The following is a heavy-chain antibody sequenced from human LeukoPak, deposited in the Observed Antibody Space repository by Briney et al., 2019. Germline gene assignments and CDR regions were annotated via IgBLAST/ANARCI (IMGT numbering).Heavy chain of an antibody. Sequence: SETLSLTCTVSGGSVSSYYWSWMRQSPGKGLDWIGYVYYSGSTNYNPALKSRVTISLDTSENQFSLKLSSVTAADTAVYYCAREANSPTARYWYFDVWGRGTQVTVSS. J-gene: IGHJ2*01. CDR2: VYYSGST. V-gene: IGHV4-59*02. D-gene: IGHD2-21*01. CDR3: AREANSPTARYWYFDV. CDR1: GGSVSSYY.